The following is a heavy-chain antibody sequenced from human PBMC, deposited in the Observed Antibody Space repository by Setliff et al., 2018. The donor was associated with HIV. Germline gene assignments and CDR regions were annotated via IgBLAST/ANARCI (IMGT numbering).Heavy chain of an antibody. Sequence: SVKVSCKASGFTFTNSAVKWVRQARGQHLEWIGWIVVGSGNTKYAQKFQERVTITRDMSTSRAYMELCGLGTEDTAVYYCAADPQTGTTSYDACDIWGQGTVVTVSS. CDR3: AADPQTGTTSYDACDI. J-gene: IGHJ3*02. CDR1: GFTFTNSA. V-gene: IGHV1-58*01. CDR2: IVVGSGNT. D-gene: IGHD1-7*01.